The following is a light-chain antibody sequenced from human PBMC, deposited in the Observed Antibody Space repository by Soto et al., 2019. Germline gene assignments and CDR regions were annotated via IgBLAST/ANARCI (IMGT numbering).Light chain of an antibody. CDR1: SSDVGGYNY. V-gene: IGLV2-14*01. CDR3: SSYTSSSTLYA. J-gene: IGLJ1*01. CDR2: EVS. Sequence: QSALTQPASVSGSPGQSITISCTGTSSDVGGYNYVSWYQQHPGKAPKLMIYEVSNRPSGVSNRFSGSRSGNTASLTISELQAEDEADYYCSSYTSSSTLYAFGTGTKVTVL.